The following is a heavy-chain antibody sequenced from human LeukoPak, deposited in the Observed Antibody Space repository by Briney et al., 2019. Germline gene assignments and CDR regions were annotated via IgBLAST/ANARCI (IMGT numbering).Heavy chain of an antibody. CDR2: ISGSGGST. V-gene: IGHV3-23*01. D-gene: IGHD1/OR15-1a*01. Sequence: PGGSLRLSCAASGFTFSSYAMSWVRQAPGKGLEWVSAISGSGGSTYYADSVKGRFTISREHSKNTLYLQMNSLRAEDTAVYYCAKRAPVAAAGTGRYFDYWGQGTLVTVSS. J-gene: IGHJ4*02. CDR1: GFTFSSYA. CDR3: AKRAPVAAAGTGRYFDY.